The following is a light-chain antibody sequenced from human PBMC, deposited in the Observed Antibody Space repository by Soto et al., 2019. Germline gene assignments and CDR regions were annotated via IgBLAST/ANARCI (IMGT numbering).Light chain of an antibody. J-gene: IGLJ1*01. CDR2: DDN. CDR1: SSNIGGNS. CDR3: GSWDSSLSAYV. V-gene: IGLV1-51*01. Sequence: QSVVTHPPSVSAAPGQKVTISCSGSSSNIGGNSVSWYQQLPGTAPKLLIYDDNKRPSGIPDRFSGSKSGTSATLGITGFQTGDEADYYCGSWDSSLSAYVFGTGTKFTVL.